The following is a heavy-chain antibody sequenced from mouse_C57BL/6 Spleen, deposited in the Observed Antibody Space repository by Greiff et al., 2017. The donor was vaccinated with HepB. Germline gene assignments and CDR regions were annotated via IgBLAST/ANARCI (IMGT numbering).Heavy chain of an antibody. D-gene: IGHD1-1*01. J-gene: IGHJ4*01. CDR3: ARSHYYGSFYAMDY. V-gene: IGHV1-82*01. CDR1: GYAFSSSW. Sequence: QVQLQQSGPELVKPGASVKLSCKASGYAFSSSWMNWVKQRPGKGLEWMGRIYPGDGDTNYNGKFKGKATLTADKSSSTAYMQLSSLTSEDSAVYFCARSHYYGSFYAMDYWGQGTSVTVSS. CDR2: IYPGDGDT.